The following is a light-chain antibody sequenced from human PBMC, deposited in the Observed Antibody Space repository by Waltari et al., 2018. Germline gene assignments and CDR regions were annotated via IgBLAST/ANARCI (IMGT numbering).Light chain of an antibody. CDR3: CSYAGRNIWV. CDR1: RRDVGFYNL. Sequence: QSALTQPASVSGSPGQSITIPCTGTRRDVGFYNLVSWYQQHPDKAPKRMVYEVIERPSGVSTRFSGSKSGNTASLTISGLQAEDEADYYCCSYAGRNIWVFGGGTKVTVL. J-gene: IGLJ3*02. CDR2: EVI. V-gene: IGLV2-23*02.